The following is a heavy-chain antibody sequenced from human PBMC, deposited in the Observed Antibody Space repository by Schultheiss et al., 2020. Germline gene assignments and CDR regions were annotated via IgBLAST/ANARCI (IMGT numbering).Heavy chain of an antibody. Sequence: SETLSLTCTFSGGSIRNTTYFWGWIRQPPGKGLEWIGYIYYSGSTNYNPSLKSRVTISVDKSKNQFSLKLSSVTAADTAVYYCAVCRYTIGWYFFDYWGQGALVTVSS. V-gene: IGHV4-61*05. CDR3: AVCRYTIGWYFFDY. CDR2: IYYSGST. D-gene: IGHD6-19*01. J-gene: IGHJ4*02. CDR1: GGSIRNTTYF.